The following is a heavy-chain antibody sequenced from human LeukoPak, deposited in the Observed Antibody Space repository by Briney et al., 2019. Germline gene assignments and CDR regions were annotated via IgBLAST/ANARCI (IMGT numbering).Heavy chain of an antibody. D-gene: IGHD3-22*01. CDR2: IYYSGST. Sequence: PSETLSLTCTVSGGSISSYYWSWIRQPPGKGLEWIGYIYYSGSTNYNPSLKSRVTISVDTSKNQFSLKLSSVTAADTAVYYCASYYYDSSGYSYYFDCWGQGTLVTVSS. CDR1: GGSISSYY. J-gene: IGHJ4*02. V-gene: IGHV4-59*01. CDR3: ASYYYDSSGYSYYFDC.